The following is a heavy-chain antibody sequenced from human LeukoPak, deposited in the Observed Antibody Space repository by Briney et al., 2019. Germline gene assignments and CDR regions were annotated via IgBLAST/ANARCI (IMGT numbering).Heavy chain of an antibody. D-gene: IGHD6-19*01. CDR2: IQISGST. J-gene: IGHJ4*02. CDR3: ASGGVAGRWPLDY. V-gene: IGHV4-4*07. CDR1: GGSISSYY. Sequence: SETLSLTCTVSGGSISSYYCSWIRQPAGKGLEWIGRIQISGSTNYNPSLKSRVTMSVDTSKNQFSLNLSSVTAADTAVYYCASGGVAGRWPLDYWGQGTLVTVSS.